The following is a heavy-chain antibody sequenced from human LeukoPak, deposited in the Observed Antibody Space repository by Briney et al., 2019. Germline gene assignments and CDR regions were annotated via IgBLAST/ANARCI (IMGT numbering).Heavy chain of an antibody. D-gene: IGHD5-12*01. J-gene: IGHJ4*02. CDR1: KFTFSSYA. V-gene: IGHV3-23*01. CDR2: ISGSGGST. CDR3: AKGVVTITLPVY. Sequence: GGSLRLSCAASKFTFSSYAMSWVRQAPGKGLKWVSAISGSGGSTYYADSVKGRFTIPRDNSKNTLYLQMNSLRAEDTAVYERAKGVVTITLPVYWGQRTLVTVSS.